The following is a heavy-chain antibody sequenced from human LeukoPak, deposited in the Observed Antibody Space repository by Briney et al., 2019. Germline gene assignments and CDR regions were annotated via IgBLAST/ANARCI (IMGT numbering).Heavy chain of an antibody. CDR3: ARAVAAFTNWFDP. D-gene: IGHD6-19*01. CDR1: GYTFTGYY. CDR2: IKPSGGST. J-gene: IGHJ5*02. Sequence: GASVKVSCKASGYTFTGYYMHWVRQAPGQGLEWMGIIKPSGGSTNYAQKFQGRVTLTRDTSTSTVYMELSSLRSEDTAVYYCARAVAAFTNWFDPWGQGTLITVSS. V-gene: IGHV1-46*01.